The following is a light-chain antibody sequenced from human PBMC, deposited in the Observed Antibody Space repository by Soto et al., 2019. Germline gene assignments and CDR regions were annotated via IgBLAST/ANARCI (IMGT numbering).Light chain of an antibody. CDR2: AAS. J-gene: IGKJ5*01. CDR1: QSISSY. V-gene: IGKV1-39*01. CDR3: HQCYSTPRT. Sequence: DIQMTQSPSSLSASVGDRVTITCRASQSISSYLNWYQQKPGTAPKLLISAASSLQSGVPSRFSGSGSGTDFTLTISSLQPEDFATYYCHQCYSTPRTFGQGTRLEIK.